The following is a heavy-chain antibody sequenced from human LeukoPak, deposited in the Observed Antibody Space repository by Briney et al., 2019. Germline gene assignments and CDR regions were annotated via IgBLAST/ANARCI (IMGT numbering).Heavy chain of an antibody. D-gene: IGHD1-26*01. CDR1: GFTFSTYA. Sequence: SGGSLRLSCAASGFTFSTYAMNWVRQAPGEGLEWVSSIGGSSTSLYYADSLKGRFTISRDNAKNSLYLQLNSLRAEDTAVYYCARESGGDLGEAFDIWGQGTMVTVSS. CDR2: IGGSSTSL. J-gene: IGHJ3*02. V-gene: IGHV3-21*01. CDR3: ARESGGDLGEAFDI.